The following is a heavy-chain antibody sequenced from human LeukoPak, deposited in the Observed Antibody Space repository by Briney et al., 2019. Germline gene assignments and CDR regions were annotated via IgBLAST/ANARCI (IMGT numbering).Heavy chain of an antibody. J-gene: IGHJ4*02. CDR2: INAGNGDT. V-gene: IGHV1-3*01. Sequence: ASVKVSCTASGFTFTTYAIHWVRPAPGQRLEWMGWINAGNGDTRYSQKFQGRVTITRDTSASTAHMELSSLRSEDTAVYYCARDPCGGGSCYSSFFDYWGQGTLVTVSS. D-gene: IGHD2-15*01. CDR1: GFTFTTYA. CDR3: ARDPCGGGSCYSSFFDY.